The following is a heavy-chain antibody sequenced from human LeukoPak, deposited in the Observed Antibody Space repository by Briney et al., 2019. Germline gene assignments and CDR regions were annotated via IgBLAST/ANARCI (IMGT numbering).Heavy chain of an antibody. D-gene: IGHD1-1*01. J-gene: IGHJ4*02. CDR2: ITPTSDTI. Sequence: GGSLRLSCAASGFTFSTYSMNWVRQAPGKGLEWVSYITPTSDTIYYADSVKGRFTISRDNAKNSLYLQMNSLRAEDTAVYYCARARGERRLSFDYWGQGTLVTVSS. V-gene: IGHV3-48*04. CDR3: ARARGERRLSFDY. CDR1: GFTFSTYS.